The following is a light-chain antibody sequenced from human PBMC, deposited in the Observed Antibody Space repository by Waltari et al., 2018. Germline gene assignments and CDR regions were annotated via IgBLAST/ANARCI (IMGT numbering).Light chain of an antibody. Sequence: EIVLTQSPATLSLSPGERATLSCRASQSVSSYLAWYQQKPGQAPRLLLYDASNRGTGIPARFSGSGSGTDFTLTISSLEPEDFAIYYCQQRYNWPPTFGQGTRLEIK. J-gene: IGKJ5*01. CDR1: QSVSSY. V-gene: IGKV3-11*01. CDR3: QQRYNWPPT. CDR2: DAS.